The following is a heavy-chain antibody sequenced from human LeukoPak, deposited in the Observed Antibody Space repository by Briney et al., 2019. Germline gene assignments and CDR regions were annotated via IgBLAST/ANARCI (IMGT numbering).Heavy chain of an antibody. CDR3: AKDKPNYSDSSGRFDY. J-gene: IGHJ4*02. CDR2: ISGSGGST. Sequence: PGGSLRLSCAAYGFTFSSYSMNWVRQAPGKGMDWVSAISGSGGSTYYADSVKGRFTISRDNSKNTLYLQMNSLRAEDTAVYYCAKDKPNYSDSSGRFDYWGQGTLVTVSS. CDR1: GFTFSSYS. D-gene: IGHD3-22*01. V-gene: IGHV3-23*01.